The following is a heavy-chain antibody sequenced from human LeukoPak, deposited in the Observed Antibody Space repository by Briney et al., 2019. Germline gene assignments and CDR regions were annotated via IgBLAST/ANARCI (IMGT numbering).Heavy chain of an antibody. Sequence: ASVKVSCKASGYTFTSYDINWVRQATGQGLEWMGWMNPNSGNTGYAQKFQGRATMTRNTSISTAYMELSSLRSEDTAVYYCARMTTVTTALLYYYYGMDVWGQGTTVTVSS. D-gene: IGHD4-11*01. J-gene: IGHJ6*02. CDR1: GYTFTSYD. CDR2: MNPNSGNT. CDR3: ARMTTVTTALLYYYYGMDV. V-gene: IGHV1-8*01.